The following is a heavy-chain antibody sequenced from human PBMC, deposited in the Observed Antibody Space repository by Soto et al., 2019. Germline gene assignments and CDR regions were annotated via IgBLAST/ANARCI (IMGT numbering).Heavy chain of an antibody. CDR1: GGTFGIYA. CDR3: ARVPRQMLYGPTRNGMDV. V-gene: IGHV1-69*01. CDR2: IIPAFGTT. J-gene: IGHJ6*02. Sequence: QVQLVQSGAAVSKPGSSVKVSCKASGGTFGIYAIGWVRQAPGQGLEWMGGIIPAFGTTKNAQKFQYRVDMTADESTNTGYMELRGLRFGDTAVYYCARVPRQMLYGPTRNGMDVWGQGTTLIVSS. D-gene: IGHD2-2*02.